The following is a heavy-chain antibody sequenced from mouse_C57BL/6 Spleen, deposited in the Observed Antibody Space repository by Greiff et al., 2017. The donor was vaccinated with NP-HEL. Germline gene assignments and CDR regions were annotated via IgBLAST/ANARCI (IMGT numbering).Heavy chain of an antibody. Sequence: VKLMESGPGLVQPSQSLSITCTVSGFSLTSYGVHWVRQSPGKGLEWLGVIWSGGSTDYNAAFMSRLSISKDNSKTQVFFKMNSLQADDTAIYYCARKGDGYYVAWFAYWGQGTLVTVSA. CDR3: ARKGDGYYVAWFAY. CDR1: GFSLTSYG. V-gene: IGHV2-2*01. D-gene: IGHD2-3*01. CDR2: IWSGGST. J-gene: IGHJ3*01.